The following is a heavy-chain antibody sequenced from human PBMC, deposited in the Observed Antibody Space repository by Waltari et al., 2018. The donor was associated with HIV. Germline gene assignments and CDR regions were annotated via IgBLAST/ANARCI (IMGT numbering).Heavy chain of an antibody. V-gene: IGHV4-34*01. J-gene: IGHJ4*02. Sequence: QWGAGLLKPSETLSLSCGVYDGSFSGYYWSWIRQPPGKGLEWIGEINPSGRTNYNPSLKSRVTISLDTSRNQLSLKLTSVTAADTAVYYCAREGLSGYYPFDYWGQGTLVTVSS. CDR1: DGSFSGYY. D-gene: IGHD3-22*01. CDR3: AREGLSGYYPFDY. CDR2: INPSGRT.